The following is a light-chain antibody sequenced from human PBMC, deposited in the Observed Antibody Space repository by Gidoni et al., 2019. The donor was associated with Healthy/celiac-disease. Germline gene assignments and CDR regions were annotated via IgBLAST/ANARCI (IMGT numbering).Light chain of an antibody. J-gene: IGKJ1*01. V-gene: IGKV3-11*01. Sequence: IVFTQSPATLSLSPGERATLSCRASQSVSSYLAWYQQKPGQAPRLLIYDASNRATGIPARFRGSGSGTDFTLTISSLEPEDVAVDYCQQRSNWPRGWTFGQGTKVEIK. CDR3: QQRSNWPRGWT. CDR1: QSVSSY. CDR2: DAS.